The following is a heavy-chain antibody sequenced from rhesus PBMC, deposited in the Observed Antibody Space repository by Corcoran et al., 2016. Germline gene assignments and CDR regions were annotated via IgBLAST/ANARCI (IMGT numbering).Heavy chain of an antibody. CDR3: ASGAAAGYY. J-gene: IGHJ4*01. CDR2: IYGSGSST. V-gene: IGHV4-169*02. CDR1: GGSISSSY. D-gene: IGHD6-25*01. Sequence: QLQLQESGPGLVKPSETLSVTCAVAGGSISSSYWSWIRQAPGKGLEWIGYIYGSGSSTNYNPSLKSRINLSVDTYKNQISWKRSSVTAEDTAVYYCASGAAAGYYWGQGVLVTVSS.